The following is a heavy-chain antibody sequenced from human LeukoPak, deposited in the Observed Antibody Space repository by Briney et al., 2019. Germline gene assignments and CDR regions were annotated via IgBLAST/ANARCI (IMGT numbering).Heavy chain of an antibody. D-gene: IGHD3-10*01. CDR2: IRYDGTNK. CDR3: ARGEVSKTLWFGELVPGFDY. Sequence: QTGGSLRLSCAASGFTFRSYGMNWVRQAPGKGLEWVAIIRYDGTNKYYADSVKGRFTISRDNSKNTLYLQMNSLRAEDTAVYYCARGEVSKTLWFGELVPGFDYWGQGTLVTVSS. V-gene: IGHV3-30*02. J-gene: IGHJ4*02. CDR1: GFTFRSYG.